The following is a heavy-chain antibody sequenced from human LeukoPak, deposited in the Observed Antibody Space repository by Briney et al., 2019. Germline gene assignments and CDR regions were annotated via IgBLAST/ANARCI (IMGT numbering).Heavy chain of an antibody. CDR3: ARDLRIVSGSYLDY. CDR1: GFTFSTYA. Sequence: QSGGSLRLSCAASGFTFSTYAMHWVRQAPGKGLEWVSYISSSGSTIYYADSVKGRFISSRDNTKNSLYLQMDSLRAEDTAIYYCARDLRIVSGSYLDYWGQGTLVTVSS. CDR2: ISSSGSTI. D-gene: IGHD1-26*01. J-gene: IGHJ4*02. V-gene: IGHV3-48*03.